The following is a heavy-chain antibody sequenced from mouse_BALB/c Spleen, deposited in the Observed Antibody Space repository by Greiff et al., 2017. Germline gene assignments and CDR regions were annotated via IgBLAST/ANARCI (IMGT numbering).Heavy chain of an antibody. J-gene: IGHJ2*01. D-gene: IGHD5-5*01. Sequence: VQLQQSGAELVRPGALVKLSCKASGFNIKDYYMHWVKQRPEQGLEWIGWIDPENGNTIYDPKFQGKASITADTSSNTAYLQRSSLTSEDTAVYYCARTNYLYYFDYWGEGTTLTVSS. CDR2: IDPENGNT. CDR3: ARTNYLYYFDY. V-gene: IGHV14-1*02. CDR1: GFNIKDYY.